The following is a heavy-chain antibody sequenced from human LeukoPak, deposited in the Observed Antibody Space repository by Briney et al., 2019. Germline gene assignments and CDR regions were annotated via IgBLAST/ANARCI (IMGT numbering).Heavy chain of an antibody. Sequence: SETLSLTCAVYGGSFSGYYWSWIRQPPGKGLEWIGEINHSGSTNYNPSLKSRVTISVDTSKNQCSLKLSSVTAADTAVYYCARRTATSYYYYYYMDVWGKGTTVTISS. CDR2: INHSGST. V-gene: IGHV4-34*01. CDR3: ARRTATSYYYYYYMDV. D-gene: IGHD2-21*02. CDR1: GGSFSGYY. J-gene: IGHJ6*03.